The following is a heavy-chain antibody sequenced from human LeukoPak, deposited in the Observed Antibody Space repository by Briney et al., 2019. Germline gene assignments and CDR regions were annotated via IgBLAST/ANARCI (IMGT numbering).Heavy chain of an antibody. J-gene: IGHJ5*02. Sequence: SETLSLICTVSGGSISSYYWSWIRQPPGKGLEWIGYIYYSGSTNYNPSLKSRVTISVDTSKNQFSLKLSSVTAADTAVYYCARLWGIAAAEVFDPWGQGTLVTVSS. CDR3: ARLWGIAAAEVFDP. D-gene: IGHD6-13*01. V-gene: IGHV4-59*08. CDR1: GGSISSYY. CDR2: IYYSGST.